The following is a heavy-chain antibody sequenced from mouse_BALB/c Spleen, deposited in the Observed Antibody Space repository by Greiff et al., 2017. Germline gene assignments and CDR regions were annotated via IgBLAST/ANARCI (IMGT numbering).Heavy chain of an antibody. CDR1: EYEFPSHD. CDR2: INSDGGST. V-gene: IGHV5-2*01. D-gene: IGHD2-14*01. J-gene: IGHJ2*01. CDR3: ARQKPTIGFHFDY. Sequence: VQLKESGGGLVQPGESLKLSCESNEYEFPSHDMSWVRKTPEKRLELVAAINSDGGSTYYPDTMERRFIISRDNTKKTLYLQMSSLRSEDTALYYCARQKPTIGFHFDYWGQGTTLTVSS.